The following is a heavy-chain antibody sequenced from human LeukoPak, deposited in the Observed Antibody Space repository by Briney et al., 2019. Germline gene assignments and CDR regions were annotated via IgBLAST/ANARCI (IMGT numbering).Heavy chain of an antibody. CDR1: GFTVSSNF. D-gene: IGHD3-22*01. CDR3: ARAQYYYDTSGYYYPYYFDD. J-gene: IGHJ4*02. Sequence: AGGSLGLSCAASGFTVSSNFLGWVRQAPGKGLEWVSFIYSGGSTYYADSVKGRFTISRDNSNNTLHLQMNSLTAEDTAVYYCARAQYYYDTSGYYYPYYFDDWGQGTLVTVSS. CDR2: IYSGGST. V-gene: IGHV3-53*01.